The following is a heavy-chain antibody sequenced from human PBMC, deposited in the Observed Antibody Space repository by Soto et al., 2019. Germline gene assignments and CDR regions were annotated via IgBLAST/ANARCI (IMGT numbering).Heavy chain of an antibody. CDR2: ISYDGSNK. CDR1: GFTFSSYG. Sequence: QVQLVESGGGVVQPGRSLRLSCAASGFTFSSYGMHWVRQAPGKGLEWVAGISYDGSNKYYADSVKGRFTISRDNSKNTLYLQMNSLRAEDTAVYYCAKDKRVYALYYDYGMDVWGQGTTVTVSS. D-gene: IGHD2-8*01. J-gene: IGHJ6*02. V-gene: IGHV3-30*18. CDR3: AKDKRVYALYYDYGMDV.